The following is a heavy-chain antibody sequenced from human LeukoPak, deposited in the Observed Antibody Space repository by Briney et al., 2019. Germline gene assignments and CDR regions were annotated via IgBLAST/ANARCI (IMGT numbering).Heavy chain of an antibody. CDR2: IYYSGST. CDR1: GGSISSSSYY. D-gene: IGHD1-1*01. J-gene: IGHJ6*03. V-gene: IGHV4-39*07. CDR3: ARGRPVQPERPYNYYYYMDV. Sequence: SETLSLTCTVSGGSISSSSYYWGWIRQPPGKGLEWIGSIYYSGSTYYNPSLKSRVTISVDTSKNQFSLKLSSVTAADTAVYYCARGRPVQPERPYNYYYYMDVWAKGPRSPSP.